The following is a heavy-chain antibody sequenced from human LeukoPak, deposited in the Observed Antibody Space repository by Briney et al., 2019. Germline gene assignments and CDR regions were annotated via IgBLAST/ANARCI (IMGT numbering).Heavy chain of an antibody. D-gene: IGHD3-16*02. J-gene: IGHJ4*02. CDR2: MNPNSGNT. CDR1: GYTFTSYD. CDR3: ARLGYYDYIWGSYRDTELDY. V-gene: IGHV1-8*01. Sequence: ASVKVSCKASGYTFTSYDINWVRQATGQGLEWMGWMNPNSGNTGYAQKFQGRVTMTRNTSISTAYMELSSLRSEDTAVYYGARLGYYDYIWGSYRDTELDYWGQGTLVTVSS.